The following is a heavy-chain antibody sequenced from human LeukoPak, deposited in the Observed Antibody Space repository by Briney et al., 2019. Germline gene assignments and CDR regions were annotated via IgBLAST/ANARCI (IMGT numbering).Heavy chain of an antibody. V-gene: IGHV3-30*02. D-gene: IGHD6-13*01. CDR1: GITFSTSG. CDR3: AKSGIVAAGSLVYFDY. CDR2: IWSDGSNK. Sequence: GGSLRLSCAASGITFSTSGMHWVRQAPGKGLEWVAFIWSDGSNKYHADSVKGRFTISRDNSKDTLYLQMNSLRAEDTAVYYCAKSGIVAAGSLVYFDYWGQGTLVTASS. J-gene: IGHJ4*02.